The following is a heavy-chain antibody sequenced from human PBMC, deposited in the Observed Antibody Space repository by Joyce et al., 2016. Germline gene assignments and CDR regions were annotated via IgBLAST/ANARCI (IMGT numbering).Heavy chain of an antibody. D-gene: IGHD6-6*01. Sequence: EVQLVESGGGLVQPGGSLRLSCAASGFSFSGYWIHWVRQAPGKGVVRVSRINTDRSSTRFADSVKGRFTISRDNAKNTLYLQMNSLRAEDTAVYYCVRGISARPGGPNWFDPWGQGTLVTVSS. CDR2: INTDRSST. CDR3: VRGISARPGGPNWFDP. CDR1: GFSFSGYW. V-gene: IGHV3-74*01. J-gene: IGHJ5*02.